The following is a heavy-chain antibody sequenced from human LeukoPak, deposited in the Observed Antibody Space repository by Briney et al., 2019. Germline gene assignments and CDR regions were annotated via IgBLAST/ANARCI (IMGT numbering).Heavy chain of an antibody. Sequence: GASVKVSCEASGYTFTGYYMHCVRQAPGQGLEWMVWINPNSGGTNYAQKFQGRVTMTRDTSISTAYMELSRRRPSDTAVYYCAVGYCSSCNWFDPWGQGTLVTVSS. V-gene: IGHV1-2*02. J-gene: IGHJ5*02. CDR3: AVGYCSSCNWFDP. D-gene: IGHD2-2*01. CDR2: INPNSGGT. CDR1: GYTFTGYY.